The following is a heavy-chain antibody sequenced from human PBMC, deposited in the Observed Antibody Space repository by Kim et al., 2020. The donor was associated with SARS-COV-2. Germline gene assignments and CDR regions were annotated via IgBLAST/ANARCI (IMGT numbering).Heavy chain of an antibody. J-gene: IGHJ6*02. CDR1: GFTFSSYA. D-gene: IGHD3-10*01. V-gene: IGHV3-23*01. CDR2: ISGSGGST. CDR3: AKEEPFRSPLLENRGMDV. Sequence: GGSLRLSCAASGFTFSSYAMSWVRQAPGKGLEWVSAISGSGGSTYYADSVKGRFTISRDNSKNTLYLQMNSLRAEDTAVYYCAKEEPFRSPLLENRGMDVWGQGTTVTVSS.